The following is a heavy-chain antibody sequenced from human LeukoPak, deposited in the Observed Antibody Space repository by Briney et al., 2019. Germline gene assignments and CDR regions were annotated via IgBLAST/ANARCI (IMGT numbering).Heavy chain of an antibody. CDR2: IYYRGST. V-gene: IGHV4-30-4*01. J-gene: IGHJ6*02. CDR3: ARDRISGWFGESYYGMDV. CDR1: GGSISSGDYY. D-gene: IGHD3-10*01. Sequence: SETLSLTCTVSGGSISSGDYYWSWIRQPPGKGLEWIGYIYYRGSTYYNPSLKSRVTISVDTSKNQFSLKLSSVTAADTAVHYCARDRISGWFGESYYGMDVWGQGTTVTVSS.